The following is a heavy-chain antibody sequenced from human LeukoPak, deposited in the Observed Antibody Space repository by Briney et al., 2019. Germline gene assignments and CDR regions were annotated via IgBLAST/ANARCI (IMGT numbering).Heavy chain of an antibody. J-gene: IGHJ2*01. CDR3: AGGPDAYKSGL. D-gene: IGHD5-24*01. CDR2: MYLSGTT. V-gene: IGHV4-4*02. CDR1: GDSINSLDL. Sequence: SGTLSLTCTVSGDSINSLDLWSWVRQPPGKGLEWIGEMYLSGTTHSNPSVKSRVTISIDKSKNQFFLNLSSVTAADTAVYYCAGGPDAYKSGLWGRGTLVTVSS.